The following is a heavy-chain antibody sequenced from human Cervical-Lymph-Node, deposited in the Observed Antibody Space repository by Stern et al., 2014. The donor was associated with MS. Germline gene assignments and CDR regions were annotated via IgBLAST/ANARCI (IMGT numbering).Heavy chain of an antibody. J-gene: IGHJ4*02. CDR1: GGHFGKYV. CDR3: ARFPPQRGVAVPGIGY. Sequence: QVQLVQSGAEAKKPGSSVKISCKASGGHFGKYVISWVRQAPGQGLEWMGGLTPTYGSRNYAQKFQDRLTITADEAVNTAYMELTGLRSEDSGVYYCARFPPQRGVAVPGIGYWGQGTQVTVSS. CDR2: LTPTYGSR. V-gene: IGHV1-69*01. D-gene: IGHD2-21*02.